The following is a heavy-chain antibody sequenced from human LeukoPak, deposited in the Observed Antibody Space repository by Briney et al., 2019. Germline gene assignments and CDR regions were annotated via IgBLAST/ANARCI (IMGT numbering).Heavy chain of an antibody. Sequence: GGSLRLSCAASGFTFSSYSMNRVRPAPGKGLEWVSSISSSSGYIYYADSVRGRFTISRDNAKNSLYLQMNTLRAEDTAVYYCARRDDLSSSYDYWGQGTLVTVSS. D-gene: IGHD6-13*01. CDR1: GFTFSSYS. V-gene: IGHV3-21*01. J-gene: IGHJ4*02. CDR3: ARRDDLSSSYDY. CDR2: ISSSSGYI.